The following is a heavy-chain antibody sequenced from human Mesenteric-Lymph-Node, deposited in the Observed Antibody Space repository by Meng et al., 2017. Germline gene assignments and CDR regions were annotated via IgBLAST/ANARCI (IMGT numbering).Heavy chain of an antibody. V-gene: IGHV3-9*01. D-gene: IGHD6-13*01. CDR1: GFTFDDYA. CDR2: ISCNSGSI. CDR3: ASDRRGSRWYPIDN. Sequence: SLKISCAASGFTFDDYAMHWVRQAPGTGLEWVSGISCNSGSIGYAYSVKGRFTISRDNAKNSLYLQMNSLRAVDTAVYDCASDRRGSRWYPIDNWGQGTLVTVSS. J-gene: IGHJ4*02.